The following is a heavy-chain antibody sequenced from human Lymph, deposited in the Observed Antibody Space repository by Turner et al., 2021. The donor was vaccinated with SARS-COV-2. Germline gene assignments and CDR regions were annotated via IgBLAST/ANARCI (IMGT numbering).Heavy chain of an antibody. Sequence: QLHLGQSGAEVKKPGASVKVSCQASGYTFSSNYMHWVRQAPGQGFEWMGIINPRGGSTSYAKNVHGRVTMTGDTSTSTVYTELSSLRSEGTAVYYYARDFHFIPSSNSWAYWGQGTLVTVSS. V-gene: IGHV1-46*01. CDR3: ARDFHFIPSSNSWAY. D-gene: IGHD6-13*01. CDR2: INPRGGST. J-gene: IGHJ4*02. CDR1: GYTFSSNY.